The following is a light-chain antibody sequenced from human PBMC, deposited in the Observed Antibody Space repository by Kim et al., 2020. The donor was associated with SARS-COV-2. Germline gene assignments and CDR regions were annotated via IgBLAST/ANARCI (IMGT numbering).Light chain of an antibody. CDR3: QQYNNWPPIT. V-gene: IGKV3-15*01. CDR1: QSVSSN. CDR2: GAS. Sequence: SPADRATLSCRASQSVSSNFACYQQKPGQAPRLLIYGASTRATGIPARFSGSGSGTEFTLTISSLQSEDFAVYYCQQYNNWPPITFGPGTKVDIK. J-gene: IGKJ3*01.